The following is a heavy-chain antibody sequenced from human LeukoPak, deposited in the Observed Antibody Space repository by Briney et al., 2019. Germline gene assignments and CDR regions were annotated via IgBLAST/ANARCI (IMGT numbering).Heavy chain of an antibody. CDR1: GFTFSNYG. CDR2: VSGSGGRT. CDR3: AKSYASGSFYDY. D-gene: IGHD3-10*01. Sequence: GGTLRLSCAASGFTFSNYGMSWVRQSPGKGLEWVSRVSGSGGRTYYADSVKGRFTISRDNSKNTLSLQMNNLRADDTAVHYCAKSYASGSFYDYWGQGTLVTVPS. J-gene: IGHJ4*02. V-gene: IGHV3-23*01.